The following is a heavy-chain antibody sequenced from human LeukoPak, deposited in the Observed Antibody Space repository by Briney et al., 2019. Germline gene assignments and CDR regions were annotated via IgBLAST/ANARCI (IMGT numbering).Heavy chain of an antibody. Sequence: PGGSLRLSCAASGFTFSSCWMHWVRQAPGKGLVWVSRINSDGSSTNYADSVKGRFTISRDDAKNTLYLQMNSLRAEDTAVYYCASVVGGYYPPVEGFDIWGQGTMVTVSS. CDR1: GFTFSSCW. J-gene: IGHJ3*02. CDR3: ASVVGGYYPPVEGFDI. CDR2: INSDGSST. D-gene: IGHD3-3*01. V-gene: IGHV3-74*01.